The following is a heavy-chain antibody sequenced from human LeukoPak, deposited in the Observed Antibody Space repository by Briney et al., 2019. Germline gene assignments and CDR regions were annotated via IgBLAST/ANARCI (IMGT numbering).Heavy chain of an antibody. CDR1: GYSFTSYW. V-gene: IGHV5-10-1*01. Sequence: AGESLKISCKGSGYSFTSYWISWVRQMPGKRLEWMGTIDPSDSYTNYSPSFQGHVTISADKSIGTAYLQWSSLQASDTAMYFCARLQLPANCFDPWGQGTLVTVSS. D-gene: IGHD5-24*01. CDR2: IDPSDSYT. CDR3: ARLQLPANCFDP. J-gene: IGHJ5*02.